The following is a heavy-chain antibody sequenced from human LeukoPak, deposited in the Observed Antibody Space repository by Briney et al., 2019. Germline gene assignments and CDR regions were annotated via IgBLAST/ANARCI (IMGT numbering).Heavy chain of an antibody. CDR3: ARSVLWFGELYYFDY. D-gene: IGHD3-10*01. J-gene: IGHJ4*02. V-gene: IGHV1-69*04. CDR1: GGTFSSYA. CDR2: IIPILGIA. Sequence: ASVKVSCKASGGTFSSYAISWVRQGPGQGLEWVGRIIPILGIANYAQKFQGRVTITADKSTSAAYMELSSLRSEDTAVYYCARSVLWFGELYYFDYWGQGTLVTVSS.